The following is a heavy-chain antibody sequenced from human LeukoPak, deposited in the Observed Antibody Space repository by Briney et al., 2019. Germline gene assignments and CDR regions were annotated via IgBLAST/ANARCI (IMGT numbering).Heavy chain of an antibody. D-gene: IGHD3-10*01. CDR2: ISGTGGST. J-gene: IGHJ3*02. CDR1: GFTFSSYA. V-gene: IGHV3-43*02. CDR3: AKMEGSGPWRGDAFDI. Sequence: PGGSLRLSCAASGFTFSSYAMGWVRQAPGKGLEWVSTISGTGGSTYYADSVKGRFTISRDNSKNSLYLQMNSLRTEDTALYYCAKMEGSGPWRGDAFDIWGQGTMVTVSS.